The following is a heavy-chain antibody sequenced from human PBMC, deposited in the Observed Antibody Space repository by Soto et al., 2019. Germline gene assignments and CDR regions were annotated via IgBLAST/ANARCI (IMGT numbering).Heavy chain of an antibody. V-gene: IGHV4-34*01. CDR3: ARGRRKARFLEWLLYFYFDY. CDR2: INHSGST. CDR1: GVSFSGYC. J-gene: IGHJ4*02. D-gene: IGHD3-3*01. Sequence: SETLSLTCAVYGVSFSGYCWSWIRQPPGKGLEWIGEINHSGSTNYNPSLKSRVTISVDTSKNQFSLKLSSVTAADTAVYYCARGRRKARFLEWLLYFYFDYWGQGTLVTVSS.